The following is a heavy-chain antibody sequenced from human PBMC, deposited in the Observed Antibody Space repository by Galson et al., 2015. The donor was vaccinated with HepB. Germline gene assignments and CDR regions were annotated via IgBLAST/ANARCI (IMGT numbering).Heavy chain of an antibody. CDR1: GASISNYY. CDR2: MYNTGST. V-gene: IGHV4-4*08. D-gene: IGHD6-19*01. Sequence: TCTVSGASISNYYWSWIRQPPGKGLEWIGYMYNTGSTNYSPSLKNRVSFTGDASKNQFSLTLNSVTAADTAVYYCAVGSVYWYFDLWGRGTLVTVSS. J-gene: IGHJ2*01. CDR3: AVGSVYWYFDL.